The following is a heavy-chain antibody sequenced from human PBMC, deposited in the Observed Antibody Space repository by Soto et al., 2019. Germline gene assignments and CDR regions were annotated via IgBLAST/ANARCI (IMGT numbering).Heavy chain of an antibody. Sequence: SETLPLTCAVYGGSFSGYYWSLIRQPPGKGLEWIGELNHSGSTNYNPSLKIRVTISVDTSKNQFSLKLSSVTAADTAVYYCARLPCEPVWYYYYGMEGWRQWATVTVSS. CDR3: ARLPCEPVWYYYYGMEG. CDR2: LNHSGST. V-gene: IGHV4-34*01. J-gene: IGHJ6*02. CDR1: GGSFSGYY.